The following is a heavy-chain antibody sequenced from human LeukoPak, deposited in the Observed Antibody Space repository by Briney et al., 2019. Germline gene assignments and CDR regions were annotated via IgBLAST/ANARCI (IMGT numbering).Heavy chain of an antibody. V-gene: IGHV3-30-3*01. Sequence: GGSLRLSCAASGFTFSSYAMHWVRQPPGKGLEWVAVISYDGSNKYYADSVKGRFTISRDNSKNTLYLQMNSLRAEDTAVYYCARGSYCSSTSCYTFSLNYYYYGMDVWGQGTTVTVSS. CDR3: ARGSYCSSTSCYTFSLNYYYYGMDV. J-gene: IGHJ6*02. CDR1: GFTFSSYA. CDR2: ISYDGSNK. D-gene: IGHD2-2*02.